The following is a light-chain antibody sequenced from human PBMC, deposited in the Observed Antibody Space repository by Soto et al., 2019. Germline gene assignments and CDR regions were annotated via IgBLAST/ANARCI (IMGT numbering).Light chain of an antibody. CDR2: DVS. Sequence: QSALTQPASVSWSPGQSITISCTGTSSDVGGYNYVSWYQQHPGKAPKLMIYDVSNRPSGVSNRFSGSKSGYTASLTISGLQAEDEADYYCSSYTSSSTVVVFGGGTKLTVL. J-gene: IGLJ2*01. V-gene: IGLV2-14*01. CDR3: SSYTSSSTVVV. CDR1: SSDVGGYNY.